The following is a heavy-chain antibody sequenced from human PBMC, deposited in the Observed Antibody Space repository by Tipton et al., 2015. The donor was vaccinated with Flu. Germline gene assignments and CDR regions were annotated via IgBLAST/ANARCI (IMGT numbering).Heavy chain of an antibody. CDR1: GGSLSSFY. D-gene: IGHD3-10*01. Sequence: TLSLTCTVSGGSLSSFYWSWIRQPAGKGLEYIGRIYSSGSTNYNPSFKSRVSMSLDASKTQFSLNLNSVTAADTAMYYCARGSGSGTHVMFDYWGQGTLVTDSS. V-gene: IGHV4-4*07. CDR3: ARGSGSGTHVMFDY. J-gene: IGHJ4*02. CDR2: IYSSGST.